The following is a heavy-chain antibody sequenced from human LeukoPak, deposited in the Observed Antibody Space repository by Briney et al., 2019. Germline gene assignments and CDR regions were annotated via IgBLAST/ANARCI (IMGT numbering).Heavy chain of an antibody. J-gene: IGHJ4*02. D-gene: IGHD3-22*01. V-gene: IGHV1-18*01. CDR3: ARGANYYVSSAAFDY. CDR1: GYTFTSYG. Sequence: ASVKVSCKASGYTFTSYGISWVRQAPGQGLEWMGWISAYNGNTNYAQKLQGRVTMTTDTSTSTAYMELRSLRSDDTAVYYCARGANYYVSSAAFDYWGQGTLVTVSS. CDR2: ISAYNGNT.